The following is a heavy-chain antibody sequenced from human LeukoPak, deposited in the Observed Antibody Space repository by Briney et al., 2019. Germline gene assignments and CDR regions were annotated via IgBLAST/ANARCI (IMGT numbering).Heavy chain of an antibody. Sequence: SETLSLTCAVYGGSFSGYYWSWIRQPPGKGLEWIGEINHSGSTNYNPSLKSRVTISVDTSKNQFSLKLSSVTAADTAVYYCARYCSGGSCYPGYYGMDVWGQGTTVTVSS. CDR1: GGSFSGYY. CDR3: ARYCSGGSCYPGYYGMDV. D-gene: IGHD2-15*01. J-gene: IGHJ6*02. V-gene: IGHV4-34*01. CDR2: INHSGST.